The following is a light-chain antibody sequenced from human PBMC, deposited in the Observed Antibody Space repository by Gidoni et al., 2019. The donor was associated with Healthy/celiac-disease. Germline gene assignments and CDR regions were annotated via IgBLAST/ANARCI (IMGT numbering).Light chain of an antibody. CDR3: MQALQGYT. CDR1: QSLLHSNGYNY. Sequence: DIVMTQSPLSLPVTPGEPASISCRSSQSLLHSNGYNYLDRYLQKPGQSPQLLIYLGSNRASGVPDRFSGSGSGTDFTLKISRVEAEDVGVYYCMQALQGYTFGQGTKLEIK. V-gene: IGKV2-28*01. J-gene: IGKJ2*01. CDR2: LGS.